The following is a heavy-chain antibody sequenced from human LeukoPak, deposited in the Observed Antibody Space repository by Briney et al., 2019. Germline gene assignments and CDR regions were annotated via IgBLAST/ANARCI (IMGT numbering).Heavy chain of an antibody. Sequence: GGSLRLSCVASGFTFSDYAMNWVRQAPGKGLEWVSTFKTNSGQVYYAESVRGRFTISRDNSKNMVYLQMSSLRAEDTALYYCARSVPDYTRFDYWGQGALVTVSS. D-gene: IGHD4-11*01. CDR1: GFTFSDYA. J-gene: IGHJ4*02. CDR2: FKTNSGQV. V-gene: IGHV3-23*01. CDR3: ARSVPDYTRFDY.